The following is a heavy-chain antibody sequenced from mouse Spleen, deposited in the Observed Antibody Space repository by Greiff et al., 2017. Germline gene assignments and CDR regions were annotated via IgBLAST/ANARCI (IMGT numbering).Heavy chain of an antibody. D-gene: IGHD2-2*01. CDR2: INPGSGGT. CDR3: ARDGYDGAWFAY. V-gene: IGHV1-54*01. Sequence: QVQLQQSGAELVRPGTSVKVSCKASGYAFTNYLIEWVKQRPGQGLEWIGVINPGSGGTNYNEKFKGKATLTADKSSSTAYMQLSSLTSEDSAVYFCARDGYDGAWFAYWGQGTLVTVSA. CDR1: GYAFTNYL. J-gene: IGHJ3*01.